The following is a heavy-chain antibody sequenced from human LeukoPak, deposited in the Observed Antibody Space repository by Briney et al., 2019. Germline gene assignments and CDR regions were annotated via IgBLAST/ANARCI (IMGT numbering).Heavy chain of an antibody. CDR3: ADLLRYFSDDDY. CDR1: GFTFSSYS. CDR2: ISSSSSYI. Sequence: GGSLRLSCAASGFTFSSYSRNWVRQAPGKGLEWVSSISSSSSYIYYADSVKGRFTISRDNSKNTLYLQMNSLRAEDTAVYYCADLLRYFSDDDYWGQGTLVTVSS. D-gene: IGHD3-9*01. V-gene: IGHV3-21*04. J-gene: IGHJ4*02.